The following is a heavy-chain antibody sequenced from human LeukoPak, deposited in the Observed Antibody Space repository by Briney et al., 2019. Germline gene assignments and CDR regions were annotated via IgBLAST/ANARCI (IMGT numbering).Heavy chain of an antibody. Sequence: PSETLSLTCIVSGGSISSYYWSWIRQPPGKGLEWIAYIYYSGSTNYKPSLKSRVTISVDTSKNQFSLKLSSVTAADTAVYYCARLGSGQDAFDIWGQGTMVTVSS. J-gene: IGHJ3*02. V-gene: IGHV4-59*08. D-gene: IGHD3-10*02. CDR3: ARLGSGQDAFDI. CDR2: IYYSGST. CDR1: GGSISSYY.